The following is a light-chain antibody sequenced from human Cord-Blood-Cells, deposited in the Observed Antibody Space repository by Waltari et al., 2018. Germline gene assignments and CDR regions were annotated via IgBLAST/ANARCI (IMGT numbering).Light chain of an antibody. J-gene: IGKJ1*01. CDR2: LGS. Sequence: DIVMTQSPLSLPVTPGEPASITCRSSQSLLHSNAYNYLDWDLQKPGQSPQLLIYLGSTRATGVPYRFSGSGSGTEFTLTISRVEAEDVASYYCIQAIKYPFSFGQGTKVEIK. CDR1: QSLLHSNAYNY. CDR3: IQAIKYPFS. V-gene: IGKV2-28*01.